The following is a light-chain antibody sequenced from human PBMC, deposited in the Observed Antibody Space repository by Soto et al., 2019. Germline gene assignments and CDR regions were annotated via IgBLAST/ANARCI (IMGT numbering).Light chain of an antibody. V-gene: IGKV3-20*01. CDR3: QQYGSTPWA. CDR2: GAS. J-gene: IGKJ1*01. CDR1: QSVSSSY. Sequence: EIVLTQSPGTLPLSPGERATLSCRASQSVSSSYLAWYQQKPGQAPRLLIYGASSRATGIPDRFSGSGSGTDFTLTISRLEPEDFAVYYCQQYGSTPWASGQGTQVDNK.